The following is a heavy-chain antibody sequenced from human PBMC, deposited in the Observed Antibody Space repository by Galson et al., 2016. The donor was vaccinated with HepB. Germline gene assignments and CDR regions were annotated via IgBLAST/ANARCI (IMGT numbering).Heavy chain of an antibody. CDR1: GFTFRNHQ. V-gene: IGHV3-74*01. CDR2: IEGDGTSP. J-gene: IGHJ4*02. CDR3: ARDLSGPDH. Sequence: SLRLSCAVSGFTFRNHQMHWIRQVPGKGLMWVARIEGDGTSPIYAASVKGRFTISSDSAENTVYLQMNRLRAGDTALYYCARDLSGPDHWGQGTLVTVSP.